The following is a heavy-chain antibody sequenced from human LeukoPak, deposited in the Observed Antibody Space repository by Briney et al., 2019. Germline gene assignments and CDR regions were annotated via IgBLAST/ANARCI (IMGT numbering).Heavy chain of an antibody. D-gene: IGHD3-16*02. V-gene: IGHV3-48*02. CDR3: AREVQDYIWGSYRYGDIDY. J-gene: IGHJ4*02. CDR2: ISSSSSTI. Sequence: TGGSLRLSCAASGLTLSNAWMNWVRQAPGKGLEWVSYISSSSSTIYYADSVKGRFTISRDNAKNSLYLQMNSLRDEDTAVYYCAREVQDYIWGSYRYGDIDYWGQGTLVTVSS. CDR1: GLTLSNAW.